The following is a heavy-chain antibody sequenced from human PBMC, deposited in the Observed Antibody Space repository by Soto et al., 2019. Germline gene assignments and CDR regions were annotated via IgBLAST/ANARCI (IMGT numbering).Heavy chain of an antibody. Sequence: QVQLVESGGGVVQPGRSLRLSCAASGFTFSSYAMHWVRQAPGKGLEWVAVISYDGSNKYYADSVKGRFTISRDNSKNTLYLQMNSLRAEDTAVYYCASLIIAVAGTFDYWGQGTLVTVSS. D-gene: IGHD6-19*01. CDR1: GFTFSSYA. CDR2: ISYDGSNK. J-gene: IGHJ4*02. CDR3: ASLIIAVAGTFDY. V-gene: IGHV3-30-3*01.